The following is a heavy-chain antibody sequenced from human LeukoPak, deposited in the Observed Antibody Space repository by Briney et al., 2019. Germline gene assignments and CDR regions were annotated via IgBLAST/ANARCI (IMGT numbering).Heavy chain of an antibody. CDR1: GFTFSSFS. CDR3: ARDLHSGAYTFDY. Sequence: PGGSLRLSCETSGFTFSSFSMNWVRQAPGKGLEWVAYISSISSIVYYAGSVKGRFTISRDNGKNSLYLQMNSLRDEDTAVYYCARDLHSGAYTFDYWGQGTLVTVCS. V-gene: IGHV3-48*02. D-gene: IGHD1-26*01. CDR2: ISSISSIV. J-gene: IGHJ4*02.